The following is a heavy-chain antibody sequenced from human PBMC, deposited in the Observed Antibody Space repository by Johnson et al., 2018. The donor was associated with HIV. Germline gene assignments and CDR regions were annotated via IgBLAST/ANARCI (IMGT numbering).Heavy chain of an antibody. Sequence: QLVESGGGLVQSGGSLRLSCAASGITVNTNYMSWVRRAPGTGLEWVGRIQSKTDGGTTDYAAPVKGRFTIPRDDSKNTLYLQMNSLKTEDTAVYYCTTATPVGRGAFDIWGQGTMVTVSS. CDR1: GITVNTNY. CDR2: IQSKTDGGTT. CDR3: TTATPVGRGAFDI. V-gene: IGHV3-15*01. D-gene: IGHD1-26*01. J-gene: IGHJ3*02.